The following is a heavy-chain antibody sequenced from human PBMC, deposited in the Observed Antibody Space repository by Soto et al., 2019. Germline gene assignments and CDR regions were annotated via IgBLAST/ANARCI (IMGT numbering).Heavy chain of an antibody. Sequence: SETLSLTCTVSGGSISSGGYYWSWIRQHPGKGLEWIGYIYYSGSTYYNPSLKSRVTISVDTSKNQFSLKLSSVTAADTAVYYCAREDSGYDRGYFQHWGQGTLVTVSS. V-gene: IGHV4-31*03. CDR3: AREDSGYDRGYFQH. J-gene: IGHJ1*01. CDR1: GGSISSGGYY. D-gene: IGHD5-12*01. CDR2: IYYSGST.